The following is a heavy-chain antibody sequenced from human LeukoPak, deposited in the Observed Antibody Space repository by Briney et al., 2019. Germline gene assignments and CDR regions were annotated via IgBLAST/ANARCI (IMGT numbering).Heavy chain of an antibody. CDR2: IYSDYSGGST. D-gene: IGHD4-17*01. Sequence: GGSLRLSCAASGFSVSSNYMTWVRQAPGKGLGWVSIIYSDYSGGSTYYADSVKGRFTISRDNSKNMLYLQMNSLRAEDTAVYSCARGTVTAPDYWGQGTLVTVSS. CDR3: ARGTVTAPDY. CDR1: GFSVSSNY. J-gene: IGHJ4*02. V-gene: IGHV3-53*01.